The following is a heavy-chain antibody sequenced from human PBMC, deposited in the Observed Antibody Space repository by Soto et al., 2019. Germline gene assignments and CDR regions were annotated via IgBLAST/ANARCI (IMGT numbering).Heavy chain of an antibody. CDR3: ARGVCP. CDR1: GGSISSGGYY. J-gene: IGHJ5*02. CDR2: IYYSGST. Sequence: QVQLQESGPGLVKPSQTLSLTCTVSGGSISSGGYYWTWIRQHPGKGLEWIGYIYYSGSTYYNPSLKTRVTVSVDTSKTQFSPKRSSVTAADTAAYYCARGVCPWGQGAVVTVSS. V-gene: IGHV4-31*03.